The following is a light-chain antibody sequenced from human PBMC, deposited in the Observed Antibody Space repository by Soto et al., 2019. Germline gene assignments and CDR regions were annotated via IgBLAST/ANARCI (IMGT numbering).Light chain of an antibody. J-gene: IGLJ2*01. CDR1: NSDVGAYNY. Sequence: QSALTQPRSVSGSPGQSVTISCIGTNSDVGAYNYVSWYQQHPSKAPKLMIYDVSERPSGVSDRFSGSKSGNTASLTISGLQAEDEGYYYCCSYAGSYSVLFGGGTKVTVL. CDR3: CSYAGSYSVL. CDR2: DVS. V-gene: IGLV2-11*01.